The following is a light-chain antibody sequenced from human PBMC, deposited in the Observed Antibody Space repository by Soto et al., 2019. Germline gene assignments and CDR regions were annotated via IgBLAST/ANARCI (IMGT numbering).Light chain of an antibody. J-gene: IGLJ3*02. CDR1: SSNIGAGYD. CDR3: QSYDNSLSGWV. V-gene: IGLV1-40*01. Sequence: QLVLTQPPSVSGAPGQRVTISCTGSSSNIGAGYDVHWYQQLPGTAPKLLIYGNTNRPSGVPDRFSGSKSGTSASLAITGLQAEHEADYYCQSYDNSLSGWVFGGGTKVTVL. CDR2: GNT.